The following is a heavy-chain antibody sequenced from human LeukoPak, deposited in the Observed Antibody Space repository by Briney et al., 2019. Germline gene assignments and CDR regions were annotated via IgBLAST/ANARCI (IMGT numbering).Heavy chain of an antibody. Sequence: GGSLRLSCAASGFNFSNYAMNWVRQAPGKGLECVSYISSSGDTIYYADSVKGRFTISRDNAKNSLSLRMNRLRDEDTAVYYCARDRYCSGGSCYSGFDPWGQGTLVTVSS. CDR2: ISSSGDTI. CDR3: ARDRYCSGGSCYSGFDP. D-gene: IGHD2-15*01. V-gene: IGHV3-48*02. CDR1: GFNFSNYA. J-gene: IGHJ5*02.